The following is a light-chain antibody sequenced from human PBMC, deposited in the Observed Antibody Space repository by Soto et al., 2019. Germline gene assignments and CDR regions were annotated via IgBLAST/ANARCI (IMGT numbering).Light chain of an antibody. Sequence: EVVVRRSAATLSVSPGERATLSCRASQSVSMKLAWYQQRPGQARRLLIYDTSHTATRIPARFSGSGSGTQFTLTISSLQSEDFAVYYCQQYNNWPRTFGLGTKVDIK. J-gene: IGKJ1*01. CDR3: QQYNNWPRT. CDR1: QSVSMK. V-gene: IGKV3-15*01. CDR2: DTS.